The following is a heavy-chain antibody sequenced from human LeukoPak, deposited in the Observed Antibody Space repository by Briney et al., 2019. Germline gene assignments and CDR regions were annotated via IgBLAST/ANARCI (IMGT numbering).Heavy chain of an antibody. CDR3: ARDDYYDSSGASVFYGMDV. D-gene: IGHD3-22*01. CDR2: INPNSGGT. V-gene: IGHV1-2*02. Sequence: ASVKVSCKASGYTFTGYYMHWVRQAPGQGLEWMGWINPNSGGTNYAQKFQGRVTMTRDTSISTAYMELSRLRSDDTAVYYCARDDYYDSSGASVFYGMDVWGQGTTVIVSS. CDR1: GYTFTGYY. J-gene: IGHJ6*02.